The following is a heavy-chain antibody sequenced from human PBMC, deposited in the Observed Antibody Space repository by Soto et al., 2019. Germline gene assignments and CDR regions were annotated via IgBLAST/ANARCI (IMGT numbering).Heavy chain of an antibody. CDR1: GYSFTGYY. CDR3: ARGDYGTGGYPFPYFAY. Sequence: HEHLVQSGAEVKRPGASLKVSCKASGYSFTGYYIHWVRQAPGQGLEWMGWINPDRGATNYAQNFQGRVTLTSDTSISTASMDLTSLTSDDTAVYYCARGDYGTGGYPFPYFAYWGQGTLVIVSS. V-gene: IGHV1-2*02. J-gene: IGHJ4*02. CDR2: INPDRGAT. D-gene: IGHD2-8*02.